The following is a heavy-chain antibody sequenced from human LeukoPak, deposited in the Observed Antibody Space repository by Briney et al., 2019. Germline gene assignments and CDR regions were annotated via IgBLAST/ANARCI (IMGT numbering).Heavy chain of an antibody. Sequence: GGSLRLSCSVSGFTFSTYAMHWVRQAPGKGLEYVSLISTSGGSTYYVDSVKGRFTISRDNSKNALYLHMSSLRVEDTAVYYCVKDQSGYSSGWSGAFDYWGQGTLVTVSS. CDR1: GFTFSTYA. V-gene: IGHV3-64D*09. CDR3: VKDQSGYSSGWSGAFDY. D-gene: IGHD6-19*01. J-gene: IGHJ4*02. CDR2: ISTSGGST.